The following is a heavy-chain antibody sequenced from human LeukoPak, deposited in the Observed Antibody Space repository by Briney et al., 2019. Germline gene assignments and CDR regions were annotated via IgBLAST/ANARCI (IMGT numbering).Heavy chain of an antibody. Sequence: IRQPXXXXXEWIGYIYYSGSTNYNPSLKSRVTISVDTSKNQFSLKLSSVTAADTAVYYCARRGSSWSIDYWGQGTLVTVSS. CDR2: IYYSGST. V-gene: IGHV4-59*08. J-gene: IGHJ4*02. D-gene: IGHD6-13*01. CDR3: ARRGSSWSIDY.